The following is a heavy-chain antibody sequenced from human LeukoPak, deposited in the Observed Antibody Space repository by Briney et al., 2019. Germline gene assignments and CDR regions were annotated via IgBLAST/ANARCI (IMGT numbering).Heavy chain of an antibody. CDR3: ARRGVEQQLVRNWFDP. CDR1: GYSFTSYW. CDR2: IYPGDSDT. V-gene: IGHV5-51*01. Sequence: GESLKISCKGSGYSFTSYWIGWVRQMPGKGLEWMGIIYPGDSDTRYSPSFQGQVTISADKSISTAYLQWSSLMASDTAMYYCARRGVEQQLVRNWFDPWGQGTLVTVSS. J-gene: IGHJ5*02. D-gene: IGHD6-13*01.